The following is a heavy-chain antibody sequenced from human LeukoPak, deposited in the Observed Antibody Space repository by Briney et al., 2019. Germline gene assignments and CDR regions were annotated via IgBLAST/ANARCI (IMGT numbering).Heavy chain of an antibody. D-gene: IGHD1-26*01. CDR1: GFTFSSYW. J-gene: IGHJ4*02. V-gene: IGHV3-7*05. CDR2: INQDGSEK. Sequence: GGSLRLSCAASGFTFSSYWMSWVRQTPGKGLEWVANINQDGSEKYYVDSVKGRFTISRDNAKNSLYLQTNSLRAEDTAVYYCAKGLNSGNYPYFDYWGQGTLVTVSS. CDR3: AKGLNSGNYPYFDY.